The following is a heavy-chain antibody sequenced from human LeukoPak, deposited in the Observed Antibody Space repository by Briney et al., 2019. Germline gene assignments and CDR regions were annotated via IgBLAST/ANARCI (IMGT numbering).Heavy chain of an antibody. CDR3: ARDVQRGYCSGGSCYSGRQYWYFDL. Sequence: GGSLRLSCAASGFTFSNYEMNWVRQAPGKGLVWVSRINSDGSSTSYADSVKGRFTISRDNAKNSLYLQMNSLRAEDTAVYYCARDVQRGYCSGGSCYSGRQYWYFDLWGRGTLVTVYS. D-gene: IGHD2-15*01. CDR1: GFTFSNYE. CDR2: INSDGSST. V-gene: IGHV3-74*01. J-gene: IGHJ2*01.